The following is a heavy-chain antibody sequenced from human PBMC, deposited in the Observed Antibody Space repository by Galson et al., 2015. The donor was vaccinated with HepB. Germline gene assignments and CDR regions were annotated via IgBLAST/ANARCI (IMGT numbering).Heavy chain of an antibody. CDR1: GGAFSSYA. CDR3: ARKSPYDYRGDYYYGMDV. V-gene: IGHV1-69*13. Sequence: SVKVSCKASGGAFSSYAISWVRQAPGQGLEWMGGIIPIFGTANYAQKFQGRVTITADESTSTAYMELSSLRSEDTAVYYCARKSPYDYRGDYYYGMDVWGQGTPVTVSS. J-gene: IGHJ6*02. CDR2: IIPIFGTA. D-gene: IGHD5-12*01.